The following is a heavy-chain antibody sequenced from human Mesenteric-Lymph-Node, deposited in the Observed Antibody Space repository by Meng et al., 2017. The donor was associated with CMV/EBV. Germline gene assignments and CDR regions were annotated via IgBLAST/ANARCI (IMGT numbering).Heavy chain of an antibody. J-gene: IGHJ4*02. CDR1: GFTFSSYS. CDR2: ISSSSSYI. V-gene: IGHV3-21*01. Sequence: GESLKISCAASGFTFSSYSMNWVRQAPGKGLEWVSSISSSSSYIYYADSVKGRFTISRDNAKNSLYLQMNSLRAEDTAVYYCARDPTGTNFDYWGQGTLVTVSS. D-gene: IGHD1-1*01. CDR3: ARDPTGTNFDY.